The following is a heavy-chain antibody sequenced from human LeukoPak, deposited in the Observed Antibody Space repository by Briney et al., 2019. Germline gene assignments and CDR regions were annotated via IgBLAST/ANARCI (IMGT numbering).Heavy chain of an antibody. D-gene: IGHD4/OR15-4a*01. CDR2: ISSSGSTL. CDR1: GFTFSNYE. CDR3: ARYRSDDFGAFDI. Sequence: GGSLRLSCAASGFTFSNYEMNWVRQAAGKGLEWDSYISSSGSTLYYADSVKGRFTISRDNAKNSLYLQMNSLRAEDTAVYYCARYRSDDFGAFDIWGQGTMVTVSS. J-gene: IGHJ3*02. V-gene: IGHV3-48*03.